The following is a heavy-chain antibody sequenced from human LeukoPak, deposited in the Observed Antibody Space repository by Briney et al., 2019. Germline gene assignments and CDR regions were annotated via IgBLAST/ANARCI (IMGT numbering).Heavy chain of an antibody. CDR2: IYSDNT. V-gene: IGHV3-53*01. J-gene: IGHJ4*02. D-gene: IGHD2-21*02. Sequence: PGGSLRLSCTVSGFTVSSNSMSWVRQAPGKGLEWVSFIYSDNTHHSDSVKGRFTISRDNSKNTLYLQMNSLRVDDTAIYYCAKDHANTPVVTNWGQGILVSVSS. CDR3: AKDHANTPVVTN. CDR1: GFTVSSNS.